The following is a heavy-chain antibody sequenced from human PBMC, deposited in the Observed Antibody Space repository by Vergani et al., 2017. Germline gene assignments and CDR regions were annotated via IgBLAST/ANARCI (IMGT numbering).Heavy chain of an antibody. CDR1: GGSISSSSYY. D-gene: IGHD3-3*01. CDR2: IYYSGST. V-gene: IGHV4-39*01. CDR3: ARPLSDFWSGPRFDY. Sequence: QLQLQESGPGLVKPSETLSLTCTVSGGSISSSSYYWGWLRQPPGKGLEWIGSIYYSGSTYYNPSLKSRVTISVDTSKNQFSLKLSSVTAADTAVYYCARPLSDFWSGPRFDYWGQGTLVTVSS. J-gene: IGHJ4*02.